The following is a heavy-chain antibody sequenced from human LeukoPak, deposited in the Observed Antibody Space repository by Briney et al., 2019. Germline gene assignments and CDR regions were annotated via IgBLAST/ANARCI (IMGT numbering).Heavy chain of an antibody. CDR3: VREHYDFFLDY. Sequence: PGGSLRLSCAASEFGFSTYYMHWVRQAPGKGLEWVSSIRGESDYIYYRDSVKGRFTISRDNAKNSLYLQMNRLRVEDTAVYFCVREHYDFFLDYWGQGTLVTVSS. J-gene: IGHJ4*02. CDR1: EFGFSTYY. D-gene: IGHD3-3*01. CDR2: IRGESDYI. V-gene: IGHV3-21*06.